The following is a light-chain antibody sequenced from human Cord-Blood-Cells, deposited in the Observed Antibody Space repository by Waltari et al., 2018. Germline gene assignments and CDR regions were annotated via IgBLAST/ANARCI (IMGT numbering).Light chain of an antibody. V-gene: IGKV1-39*01. Sequence: DIQMTQSPSSLSASAGDRGTITCRASQSISSYLTWYQQKPGQAPKLLIYAASSLQSGVPARFSGSGSGTDFTLTISSLQPEDFAAYYCQQSYSSPYTFGQGTKLEIK. J-gene: IGKJ2*01. CDR1: QSISSY. CDR2: AAS. CDR3: QQSYSSPYT.